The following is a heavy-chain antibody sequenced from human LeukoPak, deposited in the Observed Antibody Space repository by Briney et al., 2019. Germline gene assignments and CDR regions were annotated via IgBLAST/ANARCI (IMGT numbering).Heavy chain of an antibody. V-gene: IGHV3-74*01. Sequence: PGGSLRLSCAPSGFTFSSYWMHWVRHAPGKGRGWVSRINSDGSSTSYADSVKGRFTISRDNAKNTLYLQMNSLRAEDTAVYYCARGRRGSYYYYYGMDVWGKGTTVTVSS. J-gene: IGHJ6*04. CDR2: INSDGSST. CDR1: GFTFSSYW. D-gene: IGHD3-16*01. CDR3: ARGRRGSYYYYYGMDV.